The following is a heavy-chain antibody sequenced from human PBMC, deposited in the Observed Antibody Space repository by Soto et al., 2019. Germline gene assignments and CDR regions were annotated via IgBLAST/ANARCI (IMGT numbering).Heavy chain of an antibody. CDR2: IYYSGST. CDR1: GGSISSGGYY. J-gene: IGHJ6*02. Sequence: PSETLSLTCTVSGGSISSGGYYWSWIRQHPGKGLEWIGYIYYSGSTYYNPSLKSRVTISVDTSKNQFSLKLSSVTAADTAVYYCAIDQPMVQGVPGYGMDVWGQGTTVTVSS. V-gene: IGHV4-31*03. D-gene: IGHD3-10*01. CDR3: AIDQPMVQGVPGYGMDV.